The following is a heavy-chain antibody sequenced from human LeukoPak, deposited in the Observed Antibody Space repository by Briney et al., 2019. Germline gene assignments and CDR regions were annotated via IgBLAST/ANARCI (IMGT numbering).Heavy chain of an antibody. V-gene: IGHV1-2*02. CDR1: GYTFTVYY. CDR2: INPNSGGT. J-gene: IGHJ4*02. CDR3: ARDLEATNDY. Sequence: GASVTVSFKASGYTFTVYYMHWVRQAPGQGLEWMGWINPNSGGTNYAQKFQGRVTMTRDTYISTAYMELSRLRSDDTAVYYCARDLEATNDYWGQGTLVTVSS. D-gene: IGHD5-12*01.